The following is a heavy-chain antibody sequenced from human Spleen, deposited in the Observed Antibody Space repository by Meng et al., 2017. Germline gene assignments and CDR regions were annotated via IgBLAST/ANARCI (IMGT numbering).Heavy chain of an antibody. D-gene: IGHD2-2*01. Sequence: QVQLVQSGSELKKPGASVMVSCKTSGFPLSSFAINWVRQAPGQGLQWMGWVNSVTGHPSYAQGFRGRFVLSLDTSATTAYLQINYLKPDDTAVYYCTRDGYLDCSSTSCFDYWGQGTLVTVSS. CDR3: TRDGYLDCSSTSCFDY. V-gene: IGHV7-4-1*02. CDR2: VNSVTGHP. J-gene: IGHJ4*02. CDR1: GFPLSSFA.